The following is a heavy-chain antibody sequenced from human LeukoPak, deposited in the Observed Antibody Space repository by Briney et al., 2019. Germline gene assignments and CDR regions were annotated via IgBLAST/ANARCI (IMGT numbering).Heavy chain of an antibody. CDR1: GGSISGYY. CDR3: ARGLFSTGLNDYGDY. V-gene: IGHV4-34*01. J-gene: IGHJ4*02. CDR2: INHSGST. Sequence: SETLSLTCTVSGGSISGYYWSWIRQPPGKGLEWIGEINHSGSTNYNPSLKSRVTISVDTCKNQFSLKLSSVTAADTAVYYCARGLFSTGLNDYGDYWGQGTLVTVSS. D-gene: IGHD2-21*01.